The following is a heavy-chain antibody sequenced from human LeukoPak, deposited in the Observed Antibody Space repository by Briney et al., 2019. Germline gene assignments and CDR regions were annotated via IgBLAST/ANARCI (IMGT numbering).Heavy chain of an antibody. J-gene: IGHJ6*02. V-gene: IGHV3-48*04. CDR1: GFTFSTYS. Sequence: QPGGSLRLSCAASGFTFSTYSMNWVRQAPGKGLEWVSFIDSSSRATFYADSVKGRFTISRDNAKNSLYPQMNSLRAEDTAVYYCARPGGFILSYYYYGMDVWGQGTTVTVSS. D-gene: IGHD3-16*01. CDR3: ARPGGFILSYYYYGMDV. CDR2: IDSSSRAT.